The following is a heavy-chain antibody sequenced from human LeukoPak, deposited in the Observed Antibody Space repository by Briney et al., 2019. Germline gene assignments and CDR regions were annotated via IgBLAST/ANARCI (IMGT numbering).Heavy chain of an antibody. Sequence: GGSLRLSCAASGFTFSSYAMSWVRQAPGKGLEWVSAISGSGGSTYYADSVKGRFTISRDNSKNTLHLQMNSLRAEDTAVYYCASGYYDSENYGMDVWGQGTTVIVSS. CDR1: GFTFSSYA. CDR3: ASGYYDSENYGMDV. CDR2: ISGSGGST. D-gene: IGHD3-22*01. V-gene: IGHV3-23*01. J-gene: IGHJ6*02.